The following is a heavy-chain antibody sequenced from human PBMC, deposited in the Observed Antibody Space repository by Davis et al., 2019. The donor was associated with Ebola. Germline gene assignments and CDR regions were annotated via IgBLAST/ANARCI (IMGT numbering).Heavy chain of an antibody. CDR2: INTDGSST. CDR3: ARGAYYYGSGTGY. D-gene: IGHD3-10*01. CDR1: GSTLSSYW. Sequence: HTGGSLRLSCAASGSTLSSYWMHWVRQAPGKGLVWVSRINTDGSSTDYADSVKGRFTISRDNAKNTLYLQMNSLRADDTAVYYCARGAYYYGSGTGYWGQGTLVTVSS. V-gene: IGHV3-74*01. J-gene: IGHJ4*02.